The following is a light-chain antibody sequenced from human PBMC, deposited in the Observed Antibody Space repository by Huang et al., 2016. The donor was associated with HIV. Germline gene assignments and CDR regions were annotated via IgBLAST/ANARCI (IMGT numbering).Light chain of an antibody. CDR3: MQGTHWPPT. V-gene: IGKV2-30*02. CDR1: RSLVHSDGNTY. Sequence: SPLSLPVIVGQPASFSCGSSRSLVHSDGNTYLNWFHLRPGQSPRRLIYKVSNRDSGVPDRFNGSGSATDFTLKIKRVAAEDVGIYYCMQGTHWPPTFAQGTRLDI. CDR2: KVS. J-gene: IGKJ5*01.